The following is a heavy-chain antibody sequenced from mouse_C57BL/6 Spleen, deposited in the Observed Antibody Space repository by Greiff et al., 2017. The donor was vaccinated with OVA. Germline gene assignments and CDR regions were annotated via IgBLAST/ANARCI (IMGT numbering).Heavy chain of an antibody. Sequence: QVQLQQPGAELVKPGASVKMSCKASGYTFTSYWITWVKQRPGQGLEWIGDIYPGSGSTNYNEKFKSKATLTVDTSSTAYMQLSSLTSEDSAVYYCAREVDGYYAAMDYWGQGTSVTVSS. CDR2: IYPGSGST. CDR1: GYTFTSYW. J-gene: IGHJ4*01. CDR3: AREVDGYYAAMDY. V-gene: IGHV1-55*01. D-gene: IGHD2-3*01.